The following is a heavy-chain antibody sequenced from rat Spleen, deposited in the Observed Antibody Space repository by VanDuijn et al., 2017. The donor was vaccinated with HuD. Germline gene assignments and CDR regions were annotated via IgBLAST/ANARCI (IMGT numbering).Heavy chain of an antibody. Sequence: EVQLVESGGGLVQPGRSLKLSCAASGFTFSNYDMAWVRQAPTKGLEWIASISTGGGNTYYRDSVKGRFTVSRDNAKNTLYLQMDSLRSEDTATYYCARHAYGYNFFDYWGQGVMVTVSS. V-gene: IGHV5S13*01. D-gene: IGHD1-9*01. CDR2: ISTGGGNT. J-gene: IGHJ2*01. CDR3: ARHAYGYNFFDY. CDR1: GFTFSNYD.